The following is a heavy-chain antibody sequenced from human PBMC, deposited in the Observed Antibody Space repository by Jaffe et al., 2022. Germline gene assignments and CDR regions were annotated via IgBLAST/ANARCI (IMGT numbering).Heavy chain of an antibody. J-gene: IGHJ2*01. D-gene: IGHD4-17*01. Sequence: QVQLVQSGAEVKKPGASVKVSCKASGYTFTGYYMHWVRQAPGQGLEWMGRINPNSGGTNYAQKFQGRVTMTRDTSISTAYMELSRLRSDDTAVYYCARDDTVTTSLRGVHWYFDLWGRGTLVTVSS. CDR3: ARDDTVTTSLRGVHWYFDL. CDR1: GYTFTGYY. V-gene: IGHV1-2*06. CDR2: INPNSGGT.